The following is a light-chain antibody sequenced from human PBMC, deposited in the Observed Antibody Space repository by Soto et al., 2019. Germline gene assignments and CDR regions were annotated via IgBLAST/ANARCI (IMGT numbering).Light chain of an antibody. J-gene: IGKJ2*01. CDR2: GAS. CDR1: QSISSSY. V-gene: IGKV3-20*01. CDR3: QQCGSSPPYS. Sequence: EIVLTQSPGTLSLSPGEIATLSCRASQSISSSYLAWYQQKPGQAPRPLIYGASSRATGIPDRFSGSGSGTDFTLTVSRLEPEDFAVYYCQQCGSSPPYSFGQGTKLEIK.